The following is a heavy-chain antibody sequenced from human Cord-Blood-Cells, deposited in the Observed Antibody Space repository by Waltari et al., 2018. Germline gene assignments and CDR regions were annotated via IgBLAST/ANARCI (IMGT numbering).Heavy chain of an antibody. CDR1: GYTFTSYY. V-gene: IGHV1-46*01. J-gene: IGHJ2*01. CDR2: INPSGGST. Sequence: QVQLVQSGAEVKKPGASVKVSCKASGYTFTSYYMHWVRQAPGQGREWMGIINPSGGSTSYAQKCQGRVTMTRDTSTSTVYMELSSLRSEDTAVYYCARGTSTRYFDLWGRGTLVTVSS. D-gene: IGHD2-2*01. CDR3: ARGTSTRYFDL.